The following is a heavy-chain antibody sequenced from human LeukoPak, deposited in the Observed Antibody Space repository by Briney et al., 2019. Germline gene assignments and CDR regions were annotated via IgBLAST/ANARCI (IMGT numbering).Heavy chain of an antibody. V-gene: IGHV4-34*01. CDR3: ARGQATDGSAFDY. CDR2: INHSGST. J-gene: IGHJ4*02. D-gene: IGHD3-10*01. Sequence: SETLSLTCAVYGGSFSDYYWSWIRQPPGKGLEWIGEINHSGSTNYNPSLESRVTISVDTSKNQFSLKLSSVTAADTAVYYCARGQATDGSAFDYWGQGTMVTVSS. CDR1: GGSFSDYY.